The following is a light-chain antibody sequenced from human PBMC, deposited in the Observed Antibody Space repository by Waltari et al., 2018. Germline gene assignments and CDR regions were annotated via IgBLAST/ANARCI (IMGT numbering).Light chain of an antibody. J-gene: IGKJ1*01. CDR1: QSVSNK. CDR2: GAS. V-gene: IGKV3-15*01. CDR3: QQYNSWPWT. Sequence: EIVMTQSPATLSVSPGERANLSCRASQSVSNKLAWYQQKPGQAPRLLIYGASTRATAIPGRFSGSGSGTEFTLTISSLQSEDFALYHCQQYNSWPWTFGQGTKVEI.